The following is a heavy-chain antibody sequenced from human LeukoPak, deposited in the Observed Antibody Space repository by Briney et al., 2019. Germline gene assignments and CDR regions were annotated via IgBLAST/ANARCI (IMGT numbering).Heavy chain of an antibody. CDR1: GFTFNSFG. CDR2: ISYDGSNK. V-gene: IGHV3-30*18. Sequence: GRSLRLSCAASGFTFNSFGIHWVCQAPGKGLEWVAVISYDGSNKSLADSVKGRFTISRDNSKNTVYLQMNSLSPEDTAVYYCAKPASKVTQDYWGQGTLVTVSS. J-gene: IGHJ4*02. CDR3: AKPASKVTQDY.